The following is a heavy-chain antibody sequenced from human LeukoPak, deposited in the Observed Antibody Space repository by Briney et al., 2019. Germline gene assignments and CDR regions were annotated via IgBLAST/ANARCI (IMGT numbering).Heavy chain of an antibody. CDR1: GFTFSSFA. J-gene: IGHJ4*01. CDR2: FSETNSGI. V-gene: IGHV3-23*01. Sequence: SGGSLRLSCAASGFTFSSFAMSWVRQAPGKGLEWVSGFSETNSGIYYADSEKGRFTISRDNSRNTLYLQMNSLGVEDTAIYFCAKVVQTGNSMFDYWGQGALVTVSS. D-gene: IGHD2/OR15-2a*01. CDR3: AKVVQTGNSMFDY.